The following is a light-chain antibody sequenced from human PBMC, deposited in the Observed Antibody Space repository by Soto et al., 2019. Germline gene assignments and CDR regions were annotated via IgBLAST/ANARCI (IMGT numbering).Light chain of an antibody. CDR1: QSVLYSSNNKNY. CDR2: WAS. Sequence: DIVMTQSPDSLAVSLGERATINCKSSQSVLYSSNNKNYLAWYQQKPRQPPKLPIYWASTRESGVPDRFSGSGSGTDFTLTVSSLQAEDVAVYYCQQYYSPPLAFGQGTKVEIK. V-gene: IGKV4-1*01. J-gene: IGKJ1*01. CDR3: QQYYSPPLA.